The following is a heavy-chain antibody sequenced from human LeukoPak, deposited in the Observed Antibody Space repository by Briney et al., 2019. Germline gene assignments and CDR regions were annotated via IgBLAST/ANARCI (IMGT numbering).Heavy chain of an antibody. CDR3: ARADYDSDRTYTPFDY. D-gene: IGHD3-22*01. Sequence: SETLSLTCAVYGGSFSGYYWSWIRQPPGKGPGWIGEINHSGSTNYNPSLKSRVTISVDTSKNQFSLKLSSVTAADTAVYYCARADYDSDRTYTPFDYWGQGTLVTVSS. J-gene: IGHJ4*02. CDR1: GGSFSGYY. CDR2: INHSGST. V-gene: IGHV4-34*01.